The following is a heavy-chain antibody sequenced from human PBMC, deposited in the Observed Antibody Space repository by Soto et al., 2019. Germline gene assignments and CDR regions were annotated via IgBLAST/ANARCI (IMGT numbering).Heavy chain of an antibody. CDR2: IHTYTGNT. CDR1: GYTFTTHG. D-gene: IGHD2-2*01. Sequence: QVQLVQSGGEVKKPGASVKVSCKASGYTFTTHGISWVRQAPGQGLEWMGWIHTYTGNTIYAQKFQGRVTVTTDTSTSTAYMELRNLRSDDTAMYYCARDGGPYSSTWYWFDPWGQGTRVTVSS. CDR3: ARDGGPYSSTWYWFDP. J-gene: IGHJ5*02. V-gene: IGHV1-18*01.